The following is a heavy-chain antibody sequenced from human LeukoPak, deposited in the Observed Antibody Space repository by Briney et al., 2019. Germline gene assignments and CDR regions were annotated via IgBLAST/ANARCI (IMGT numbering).Heavy chain of an antibody. CDR3: ARGGGKIGRAFDI. J-gene: IGHJ3*02. D-gene: IGHD4-23*01. CDR2: ISYDGSNK. V-gene: IGHV3-30-3*01. Sequence: GGSLRLSCAASGFTFSDYYMSWIRQAPGKGLEWVAVISYDGSNKYYADSVKGRFTISRDNSKNTLYLQMNSLRAEDTAVYYCARGGGKIGRAFDIWGQGTMVTVSS. CDR1: GFTFSDYY.